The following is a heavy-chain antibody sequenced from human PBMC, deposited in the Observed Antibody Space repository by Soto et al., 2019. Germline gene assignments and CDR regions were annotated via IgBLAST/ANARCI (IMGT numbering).Heavy chain of an antibody. D-gene: IGHD3-10*01. V-gene: IGHV4-30-4*01. J-gene: IGHJ5*02. CDR2: IYHTGST. CDR1: GASINSGDDY. CDR3: TRLGMTLARGIKIPKWFDP. Sequence: QVQLHESGPGLVTPSQTLSLTCTVSGASINSGDDYWSWVRQSPGKGLEWIGYIYHTGSTYYNPSFTSRINISVDTSKNQFSLKMTSVTAADTALYYCTRLGMTLARGIKIPKWFDPWGQGTLVTVSS.